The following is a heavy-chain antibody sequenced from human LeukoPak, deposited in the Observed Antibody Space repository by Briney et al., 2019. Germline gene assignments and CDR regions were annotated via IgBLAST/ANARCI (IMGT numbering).Heavy chain of an antibody. J-gene: IGHJ4*01. D-gene: IGHD6-13*01. V-gene: IGHV3-23*01. CDR1: GFTFSSYA. CDR3: ARDGTAAGLYFDL. CDR2: ISGSGGST. Sequence: PGGSLRLPCAASGFTFSSYAMSWVRQAPGKGLEWVSAISGSGGSTYYADSVKGRFTISRDNAKNSLYLQMSSLRAEDTAVYYCARDGTAAGLYFDLWGQGTLVTVSS.